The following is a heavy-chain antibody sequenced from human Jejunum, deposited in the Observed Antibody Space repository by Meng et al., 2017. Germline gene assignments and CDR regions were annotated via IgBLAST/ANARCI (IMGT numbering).Heavy chain of an antibody. V-gene: IGHV4-61*01. CDR3: AREYCISTTCYFDS. CDR1: GGSVSSTNCD. CDR2: RYYSGST. J-gene: IGHJ4*02. D-gene: IGHD2-2*01. Sequence: VLWQGSGPGLVRSSENLSLTCTVSGGSVSSTNCDWSWIRQPPGKGLEWIGYRYYSGSTNYNPSLKSRVTISVDTSKSQFSLKLFSVTAADTAVYYCAREYCISTTCYFDSWGQGTLVTVSS.